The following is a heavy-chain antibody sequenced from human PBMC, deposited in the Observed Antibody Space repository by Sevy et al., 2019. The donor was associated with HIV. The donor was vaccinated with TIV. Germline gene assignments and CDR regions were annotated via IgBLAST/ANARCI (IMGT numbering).Heavy chain of an antibody. CDR1: GFAFSSSW. V-gene: IGHV3-7*01. CDR3: ATDLMLTGLFDN. Sequence: GGSLRLSCAASGFAFSSSWMTWVRQAPGKGLEWVANIKQDGSEKYYVDFLKGRFTISRDNTKNSLYLQMNSLRAEDTAVYYCATDLMLTGLFDNWGQGTLVTVSS. D-gene: IGHD3-9*01. CDR2: IKQDGSEK. J-gene: IGHJ4*02.